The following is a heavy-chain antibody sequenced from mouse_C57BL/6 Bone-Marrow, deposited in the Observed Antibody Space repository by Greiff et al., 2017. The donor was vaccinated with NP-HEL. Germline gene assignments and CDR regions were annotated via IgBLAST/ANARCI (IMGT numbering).Heavy chain of an antibody. J-gene: IGHJ1*03. V-gene: IGHV14-3*01. Sequence: VQLQQSVAELVRPGASVKLSCTASGFNFKNTYMHWVKQRPEQGLEWIGRIDPANGNTKYAPKFQGKATITADTSSNTAYLQLSSLTSEDTAVYYCARSYYYCRYFDVWGTGTTVTVSS. D-gene: IGHD1-1*01. CDR3: ARSYYYCRYFDV. CDR2: IDPANGNT. CDR1: GFNFKNTY.